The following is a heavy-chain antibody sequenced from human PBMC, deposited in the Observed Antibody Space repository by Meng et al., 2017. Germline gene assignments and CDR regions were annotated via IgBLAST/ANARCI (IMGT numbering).Heavy chain of an antibody. J-gene: IGHJ4*02. CDR2: IANDGSNK. V-gene: IGHV3-30*04. CDR3: ARDVSWSLRLGELSLSWFDY. CDR1: GFTFSSYA. D-gene: IGHD3-16*02. Sequence: GESLKISCAASGFTFSSYAMHWVRQAPGKGLEWVAVIANDGSNKYYADSVKGRFTISRDNSKNTLYLQMNSLRAEDTALYYCARDVSWSLRLGELSLSWFDYWGQGTLVTVSS.